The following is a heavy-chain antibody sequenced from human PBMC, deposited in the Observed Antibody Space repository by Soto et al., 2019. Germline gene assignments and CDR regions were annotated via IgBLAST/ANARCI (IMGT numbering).Heavy chain of an antibody. D-gene: IGHD2-21*02. CDR2: ISGSGGST. J-gene: IGHJ4*02. V-gene: IGHV3-23*01. CDR3: AKDGSWGDHYYFDN. CDR1: GFMFSSYA. Sequence: VGSLRLSCAVSGFMFSSYAMTWVRQAPGKGLEWVSSISGSGGSTYYSDSVRGRFTISRDNSKKMLYLEMNSLKGDDTAVYYCAKDGSWGDHYYFDNWGQGTPVTVSS.